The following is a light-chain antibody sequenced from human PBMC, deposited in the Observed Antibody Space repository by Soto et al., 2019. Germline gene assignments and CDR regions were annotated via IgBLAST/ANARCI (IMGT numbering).Light chain of an antibody. CDR1: HSVSSSY. Sequence: EIVFTQSHGNLSLSPGERATLSCRASHSVSSSYLAWYQQKPGQAPRLLIYGASTRATGIPERFSGSGSGTDFTLTISRLEPGDVSVYYCQQYGSSPPYTFGQGTKLEIK. V-gene: IGKV3-20*01. CDR2: GAS. CDR3: QQYGSSPPYT. J-gene: IGKJ2*01.